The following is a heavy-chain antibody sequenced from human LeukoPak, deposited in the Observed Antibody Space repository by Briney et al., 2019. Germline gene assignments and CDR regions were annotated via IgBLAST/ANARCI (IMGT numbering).Heavy chain of an antibody. CDR1: GASISSYY. Sequence: SETLSLTCTVSGASISSYYWSWIRQPPGKGLEWIGYIYTSETTNFNPALRSRVTISIDTSKNQVSLRLTSVMAADTALYYCARHRSPSSLSFFDSWGQGMLVIVSS. CDR3: ARHRSPSSLSFFDS. V-gene: IGHV4-4*09. CDR2: IYTSETT. J-gene: IGHJ4*02. D-gene: IGHD2-2*01.